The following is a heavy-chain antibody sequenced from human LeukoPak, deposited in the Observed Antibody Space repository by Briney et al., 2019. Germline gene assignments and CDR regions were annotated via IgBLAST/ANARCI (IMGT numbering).Heavy chain of an antibody. Sequence: SQTLSLTCVISGDSVFSTSAAWNWIRQSPSRGLEWLGRTYHRSQWYNDYAISVKSRITINPDTSKNQFSLQLNSVTPDDTAVYYCARSQGSSGENWFDPSGQGTLVTVSS. V-gene: IGHV6-1*01. J-gene: IGHJ5*02. CDR2: TYHRSQWYN. CDR1: GDSVFSTSAA. D-gene: IGHD6-6*01. CDR3: ARSQGSSGENWFDP.